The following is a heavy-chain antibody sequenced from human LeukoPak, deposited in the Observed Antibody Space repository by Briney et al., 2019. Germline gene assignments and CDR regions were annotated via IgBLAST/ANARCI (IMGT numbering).Heavy chain of an antibody. J-gene: IGHJ4*02. Sequence: PSDTLSLTCTVSGGSIRSFYWSWIRQPPGKGLEWIGSIYYSGSTYYNPSLKSRVTISVDTSKNQFSLKLSSVTAADTAVYYCARHSESGSSTSYYFDYWGQGTLVTVSS. CDR3: ARHSESGSSTSYYFDY. CDR1: GGSIRSFY. D-gene: IGHD1-26*01. CDR2: IYYSGST. V-gene: IGHV4-39*01.